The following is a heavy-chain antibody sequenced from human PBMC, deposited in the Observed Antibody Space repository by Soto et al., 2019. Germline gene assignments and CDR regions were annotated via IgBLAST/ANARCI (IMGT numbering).Heavy chain of an antibody. D-gene: IGHD3-10*01. V-gene: IGHV3-33*01. CDR2: IWYDGSNK. J-gene: IGHJ3*02. Sequence: GGSLRLSCAASGFTFSSYGMHWVRQAPGKGLEWVAVIWYDGSNKYYADSVKGRFTISRDNSKNTLYPQMNSLRAEDTAVYYCASGNYYGSGAFDIWGQGTMVTVSS. CDR3: ASGNYYGSGAFDI. CDR1: GFTFSSYG.